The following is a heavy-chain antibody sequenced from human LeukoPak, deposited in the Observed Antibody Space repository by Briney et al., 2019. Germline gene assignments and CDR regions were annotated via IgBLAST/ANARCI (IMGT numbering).Heavy chain of an antibody. J-gene: IGHJ4*02. V-gene: IGHV1-69*04. CDR1: GGTFSSYA. D-gene: IGHD5-18*01. CDR3: ARDEGDTAMVTLDY. Sequence: ASVKVSCKASGGTFSSYAISWVRQAPGQGLEWMGRIIPILGIANYAQKFQGRVTITADKSTSTAYMELSSLRSEDTAVYYCARDEGDTAMVTLDYWGQGTLVTVSS. CDR2: IIPILGIA.